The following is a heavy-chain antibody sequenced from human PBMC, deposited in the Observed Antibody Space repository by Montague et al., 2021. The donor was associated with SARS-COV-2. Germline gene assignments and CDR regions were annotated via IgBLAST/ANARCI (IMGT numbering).Heavy chain of an antibody. Sequence: SLRLSCAASGFNFGVYEMNWVRQTPGKGLERVSYINGGSSVMYYADSVMGRFTIPRDNAESSLYLQMNSLRAEDTAVYYCAPAVPVADDSWGQGTLVTVSS. CDR2: INGGSSVM. CDR3: APAVPVADDS. V-gene: IGHV3-48*03. J-gene: IGHJ5*02. D-gene: IGHD2-2*01. CDR1: GFNFGVYE.